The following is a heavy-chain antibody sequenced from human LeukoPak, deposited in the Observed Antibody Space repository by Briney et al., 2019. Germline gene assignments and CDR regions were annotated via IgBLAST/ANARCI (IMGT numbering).Heavy chain of an antibody. CDR1: GFTFSSYA. V-gene: IGHV3-23*01. J-gene: IGHJ4*02. CDR3: AKDLHYYGSGSYLYYFDY. Sequence: PGGSLRLSCAASGFTFSSYAMSWVRQAPGKGLEWVSAISGSGGSTYYADSVKGGFTISRDNSKNTLYLQMNSLRAEDTAVYYCAKDLHYYGSGSYLYYFDYWGQGTLVTVSS. CDR2: ISGSGGST. D-gene: IGHD3-10*01.